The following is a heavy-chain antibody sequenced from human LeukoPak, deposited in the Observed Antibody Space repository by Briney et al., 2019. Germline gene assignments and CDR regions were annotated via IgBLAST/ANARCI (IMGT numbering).Heavy chain of an antibody. Sequence: GGSLRLSCVASGFAINTNYMNWVRQAPGKELEWVSTTYFGGTTYYADSVKGRFTISRDNSKNTLYLQMNSLRADDTAVYYCARDSEGDGYNFDTWGRGTLVTVSS. CDR3: ARDSEGDGYNFDT. CDR2: TYFGGTT. V-gene: IGHV3-53*01. J-gene: IGHJ5*02. CDR1: GFAINTNY. D-gene: IGHD5-24*01.